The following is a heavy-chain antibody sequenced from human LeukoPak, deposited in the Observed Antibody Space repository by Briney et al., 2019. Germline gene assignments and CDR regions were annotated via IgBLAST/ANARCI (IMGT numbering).Heavy chain of an antibody. CDR2: IYYSGST. D-gene: IGHD6-19*01. J-gene: IGHJ4*02. CDR3: ARGLDSGWYPY. V-gene: IGHV4-39*07. CDR1: GGSISSSSYY. Sequence: SETLSLTCTVSGGSISSSSYYWGWIRQPPGKGLEWIGSIYYSGSTYYNPSLKSRVTISVDTSKNQFSLKLSSVTAADTAVYYCARGLDSGWYPYWGQGTLVTVSS.